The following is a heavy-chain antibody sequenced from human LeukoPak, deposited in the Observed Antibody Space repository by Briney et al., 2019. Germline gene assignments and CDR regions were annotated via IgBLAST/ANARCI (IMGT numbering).Heavy chain of an antibody. CDR3: ARDLYGDYVEDY. J-gene: IGHJ4*02. CDR1: GFTFSTYS. Sequence: PGGSLRLSCAASGFTFSTYSMNWVRQAPGKGLEWVSSISSGSSYIYYADSVKGRFTISRDNAKNSLYLQMNSLRAEDTAVYYCARDLYGDYVEDYWGQGTLVTVSS. D-gene: IGHD4-17*01. CDR2: ISSGSSYI. V-gene: IGHV3-21*01.